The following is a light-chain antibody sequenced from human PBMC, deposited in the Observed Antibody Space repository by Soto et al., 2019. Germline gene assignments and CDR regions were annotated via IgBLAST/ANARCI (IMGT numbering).Light chain of an antibody. CDR3: GTWDSSLSSWV. Sequence: QSVLTQPPSVSAAPGQKVTISCSGSSSNIGNNYVSWYQQLPGTAPKLLIYDNNKRPSGIPDRFSGSKSGTSATLGITGRQTGDDADYYCGTWDSSLSSWVFGGGTKLTVL. V-gene: IGLV1-51*01. CDR2: DNN. CDR1: SSNIGNNY. J-gene: IGLJ3*02.